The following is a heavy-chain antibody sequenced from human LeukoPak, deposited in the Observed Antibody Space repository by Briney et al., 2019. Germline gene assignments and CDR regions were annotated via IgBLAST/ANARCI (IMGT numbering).Heavy chain of an antibody. J-gene: IGHJ2*01. V-gene: IGHV4-4*02. CDR3: AREGYHTARLQLGWYFDL. CDR1: GGSISSSNW. D-gene: IGHD5-18*01. CDR2: IYHSGST. Sequence: SETLSLTCAVSGGSISSSNWWSWVRQPPGKGLEWIGEIYHSGSTNYNPSLKSRVTISVDTSKNQFSLKLSSVTAADTAVYYCAREGYHTARLQLGWYFDLWGRGTLVTVSS.